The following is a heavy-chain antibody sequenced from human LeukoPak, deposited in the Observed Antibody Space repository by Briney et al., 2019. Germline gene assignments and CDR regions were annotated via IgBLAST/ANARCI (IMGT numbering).Heavy chain of an antibody. CDR2: ISYDGSNK. D-gene: IGHD3-10*01. J-gene: IGHJ4*02. CDR1: GFAFSDFP. V-gene: IGHV3-30*04. Sequence: PGRSLRLSCEDSGFAFSDFPMHWVRQAPGRGLEWLAVISYDGSNKFYADSLGGRFTISRDNSKRTLYLQMNSLRAEDTAVYYCARDSTQYNYASGSNFDYWGQGTLVTVSS. CDR3: ARDSTQYNYASGSNFDY.